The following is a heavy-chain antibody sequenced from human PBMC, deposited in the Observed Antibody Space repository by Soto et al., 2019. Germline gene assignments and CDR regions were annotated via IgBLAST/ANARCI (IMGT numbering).Heavy chain of an antibody. D-gene: IGHD6-13*01. CDR1: GDTFISFA. Sequence: QVQLVQSGAEVKKPGSPVKVSCKTYGDTFISFAISWVRQAPGQGLEWMGLIIPMFGTANFAQKFQGRLTLTADKSTNTAYMELSSLRSEDTAVYYCASLLMGVGGRSAAGPGGVDYWGQGTLVTVSS. J-gene: IGHJ4*02. CDR3: ASLLMGVGGRSAAGPGGVDY. V-gene: IGHV1-69*06. CDR2: IIPMFGTA.